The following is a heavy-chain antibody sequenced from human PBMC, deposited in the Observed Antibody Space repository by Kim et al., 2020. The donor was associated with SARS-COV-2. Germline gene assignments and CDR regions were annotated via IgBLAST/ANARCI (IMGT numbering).Heavy chain of an antibody. Sequence: SETLSLTCTVSGGSVSSGSYYWSWIRQPPGKGLEWIGYIYYSGSTNYNPSLKSRVTISVDTSKNQFSLKLSSVTAADTAVYYCARDYIPARYYYGMDVWGQGTKVTV. V-gene: IGHV4-61*01. CDR2: IYYSGST. CDR3: ARDYIPARYYYGMDV. J-gene: IGHJ6*02. D-gene: IGHD2-2*01. CDR1: GGSVSSGSYY.